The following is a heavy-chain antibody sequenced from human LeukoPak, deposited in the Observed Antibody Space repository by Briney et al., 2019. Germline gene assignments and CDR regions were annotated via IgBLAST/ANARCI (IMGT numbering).Heavy chain of an antibody. CDR2: IYKAGDP. Sequence: GGSLRLSCAASGFTFSTNYMTWVRQAPGKGPEWVSVIYKAGDPYNADSVKGRFSISRDNRKNMLYLQMNSLRAEDTAVYYCARGLIYYDSRGHYLAERPYFDYWGQGTLVTVSS. CDR3: ARGLIYYDSRGHYLAERPYFDY. J-gene: IGHJ4*02. CDR1: GFTFSTNY. D-gene: IGHD3-22*01. V-gene: IGHV3-53*01.